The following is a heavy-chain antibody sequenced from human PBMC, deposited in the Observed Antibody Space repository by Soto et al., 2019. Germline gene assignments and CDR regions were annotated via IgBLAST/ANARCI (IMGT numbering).Heavy chain of an antibody. J-gene: IGHJ4*02. Sequence: QVQLVESGGGVVQPGRSLRLSCAASGFTFSSYGMHWVRQAPGKGLGWVAVISYDGSNKYYADSVKGRFTISRDNSKNTLYLQMNSLRAEDTAVYYCAKDWDPVAGTDFDYWGQGTLVTVSS. CDR1: GFTFSSYG. D-gene: IGHD6-19*01. CDR2: ISYDGSNK. CDR3: AKDWDPVAGTDFDY. V-gene: IGHV3-30*18.